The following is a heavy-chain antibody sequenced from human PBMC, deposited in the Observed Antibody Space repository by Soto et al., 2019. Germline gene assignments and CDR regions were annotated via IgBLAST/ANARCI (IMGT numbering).Heavy chain of an antibody. CDR2: ISWNSGSI. CDR1: GFTFDDYA. Sequence: GGSLRLSCAASGFTFDDYAMHWVQQAPGKGLKCISGISWNSGSIGYADSVKGRFTISRDNAKNSLYLQMNSLRAEDTALYYCAKDMSPYSGSYSALDYYYYYGMDVWGQGTTVTVSS. J-gene: IGHJ6*02. V-gene: IGHV3-9*01. D-gene: IGHD1-26*01. CDR3: AKDMSPYSGSYSALDYYYYYGMDV.